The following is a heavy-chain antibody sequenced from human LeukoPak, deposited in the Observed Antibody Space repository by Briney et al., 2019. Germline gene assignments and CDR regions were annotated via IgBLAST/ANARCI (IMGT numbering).Heavy chain of an antibody. Sequence: TGGSLRLCCAASGFTFSSYEIKRVRQAPGKGLEWVSYITSSGSTIYYADSVKGRITISRDNAKNSLYLQMNSLRAEDTAVYYCARDRSWFGTLDYWGQGTLVTVSS. CDR3: ARDRSWFGTLDY. CDR2: ITSSGSTI. V-gene: IGHV3-48*03. D-gene: IGHD3-10*01. J-gene: IGHJ4*02. CDR1: GFTFSSYE.